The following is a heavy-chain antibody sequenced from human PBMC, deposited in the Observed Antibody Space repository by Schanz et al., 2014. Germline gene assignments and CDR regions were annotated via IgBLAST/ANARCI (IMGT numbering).Heavy chain of an antibody. J-gene: IGHJ3*02. V-gene: IGHV1-46*01. CDR2: INPYDDTI. CDR1: GYTFTSYY. CDR3: VTEKRMESGTWAKAFDI. Sequence: QVQLVQSAPEVKKPGVSVKVSCKASGYTFTSYYIHCVRQAPGQGLEWMGLINPYDDTIDYAKKFQGRFTMTRDTSTTTVYMELSSLRSDDTAMYYCVTEKRMESGTWAKAFDIWGQGTWVTVSS. D-gene: IGHD3-3*01.